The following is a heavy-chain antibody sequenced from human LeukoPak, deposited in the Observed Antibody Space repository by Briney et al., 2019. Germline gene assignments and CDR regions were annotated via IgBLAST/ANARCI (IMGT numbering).Heavy chain of an antibody. Sequence: GGSLRLSCAASRFTFSNYAMSWVRQAPGMGLEWVSAISGSGVGTNYADSVKGRFTISRDNSKNTLYLQMNSLRAEDTAVYYCAKNGRDDHDKYFFDFWGQGTPGHRLL. CDR2: ISGSGVGT. CDR1: RFTFSNYA. D-gene: IGHD3-9*01. J-gene: IGHJ4*02. CDR3: AKNGRDDHDKYFFDF. V-gene: IGHV3-23*01.